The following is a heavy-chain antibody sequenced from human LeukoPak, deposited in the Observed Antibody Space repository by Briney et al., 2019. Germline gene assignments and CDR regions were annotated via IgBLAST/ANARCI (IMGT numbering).Heavy chain of an antibody. D-gene: IGHD3-16*01. CDR2: INHSGST. J-gene: IGHJ4*02. V-gene: IGHV4-34*01. Sequence: SETLSLTCAVYGGSFSGYYWSWIRQPPGKGLEWIGEINHSGSTNYNPSLKSRVTISVDTSKNRFSLKLSSVTAADTAVYYCATSGGTLGPTNYFAYWGQGTLVTVSS. CDR3: ATSGGTLGPTNYFAY. CDR1: GGSFSGYY.